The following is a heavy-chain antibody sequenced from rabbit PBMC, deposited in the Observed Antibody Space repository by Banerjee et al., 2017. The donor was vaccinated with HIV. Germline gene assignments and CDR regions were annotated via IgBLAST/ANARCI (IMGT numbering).Heavy chain of an antibody. Sequence: QEQLEESGGDLVMPEGSLTLTCKASGLDFSSSYWIYWVRQAPGKGLEWIACIYAGSSGSTYYASWAKGRFTISKTSSTTVTLQMTSLTAADTATYFCARDLAGVIGWNFSLWGPGTLVTVS. CDR3: ARDLAGVIGWNFSL. V-gene: IGHV1S45*01. CDR1: GLDFSSSYW. CDR2: IYAGSSGST. J-gene: IGHJ4*01. D-gene: IGHD4-1*01.